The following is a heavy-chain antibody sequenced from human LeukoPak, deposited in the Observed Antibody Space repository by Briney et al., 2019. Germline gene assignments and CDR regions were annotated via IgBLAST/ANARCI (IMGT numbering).Heavy chain of an antibody. CDR3: ASSYSSGWYLS. D-gene: IGHD6-19*01. CDR2: IYTRGST. CDR1: GGSISSGSYY. Sequence: SETLSLTCTVSGGSISSGSYYWSWIRQPAGKGLEWIGRIYTRGSTNYNPSLKSRVTISVDTSKNQFSLKLSSVTAADTAVYYCASSYSSGWYLSWGQGTLVTVSS. J-gene: IGHJ5*02. V-gene: IGHV4-61*02.